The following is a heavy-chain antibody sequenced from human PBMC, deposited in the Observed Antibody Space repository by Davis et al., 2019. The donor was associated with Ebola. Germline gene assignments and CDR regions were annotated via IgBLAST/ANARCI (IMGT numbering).Heavy chain of an antibody. CDR1: GFTFSSYA. V-gene: IGHV3-23*01. CDR3: TTGTRTYYYDSSGYGYYYGMDV. CDR2: ISGSGGST. J-gene: IGHJ6*02. Sequence: PGESLKISCAASGFTFSSYAMHWVRQAPGKGLEWVSAISGSGGSTYYADSVKGRFTISRDDSKNTLYLQMNSLKTEDTAVYYCTTGTRTYYYDSSGYGYYYGMDVWGQGTTVTVSS. D-gene: IGHD3-22*01.